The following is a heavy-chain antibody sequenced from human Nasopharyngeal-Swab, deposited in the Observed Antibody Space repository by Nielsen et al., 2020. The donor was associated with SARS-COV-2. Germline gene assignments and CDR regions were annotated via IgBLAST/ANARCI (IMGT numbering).Heavy chain of an antibody. J-gene: IGHJ4*02. V-gene: IGHV3-48*02. CDR3: VREFEATGATYLDY. D-gene: IGHD1-26*01. Sequence: GESLKISCAASGFAFSDYSMDWVRQAPGKGLEWVSYITSSSSTRYYADSVKGRFTVSRDNAKNSLYLQMSSLRDEDTAAYYCVREFEATGATYLDYWGLGTLVTVSS. CDR2: ITSSSSTR. CDR1: GFAFSDYS.